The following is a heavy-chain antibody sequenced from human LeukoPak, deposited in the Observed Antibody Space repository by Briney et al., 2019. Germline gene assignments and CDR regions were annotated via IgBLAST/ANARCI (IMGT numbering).Heavy chain of an antibody. Sequence: SETLSLTCTVSGDSLVSGHYWGWIRQPPGQGLEWVGSVYHSGSIYYNPSLKSRVTISVDTSKNQFSLKLSSVTAADTAVYYCARRNIAAVYYYYYMDVWGKGTTVTISS. D-gene: IGHD6-13*01. J-gene: IGHJ6*03. CDR3: ARRNIAAVYYYYYMDV. CDR1: GDSLVSGHY. V-gene: IGHV4-38-2*02. CDR2: VYHSGSI.